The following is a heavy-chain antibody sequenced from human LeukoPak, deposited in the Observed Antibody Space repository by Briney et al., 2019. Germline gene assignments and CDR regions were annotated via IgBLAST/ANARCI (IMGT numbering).Heavy chain of an antibody. D-gene: IGHD6-6*01. Sequence: PSETLSLTCTVSGGSISSYYWSWIRQPPGKGLEWIGYIYYSGSTNYNPSLKSRVTISVDASKNQFSLKLSSVTAADTAVYYCARRGYSSSFDNWLDPWGQGTLVTVSS. CDR3: ARRGYSSSFDNWLDP. CDR1: GGSISSYY. CDR2: IYYSGST. J-gene: IGHJ5*02. V-gene: IGHV4-59*08.